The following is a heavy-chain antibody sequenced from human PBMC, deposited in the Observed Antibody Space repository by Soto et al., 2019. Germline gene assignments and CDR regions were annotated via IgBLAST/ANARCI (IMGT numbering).Heavy chain of an antibody. CDR2: IYYSGST. D-gene: IGHD2-2*01. V-gene: IGHV4-39*01. Sequence: PSETLSLTCTVSGGSISSSSYYWGWIRQPPGKGLEWIGSIYYSGSTYYNPSLKSRVTISVDTSKNQFSLQLCSVTAADTAVYYCARNHMGTVVPVRFDPWGQGTLVTVSS. J-gene: IGHJ5*02. CDR1: GGSISSSSYY. CDR3: ARNHMGTVVPVRFDP.